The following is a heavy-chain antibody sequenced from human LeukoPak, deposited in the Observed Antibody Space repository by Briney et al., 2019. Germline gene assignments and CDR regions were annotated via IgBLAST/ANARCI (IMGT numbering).Heavy chain of an antibody. CDR1: GFTFSSYG. V-gene: IGHV3-23*01. J-gene: IGHJ4*02. D-gene: IGHD6-19*01. CDR3: AKGASGWYPGYYFDY. Sequence: GGSLRLSCVASGFTFSSYGMDWVRQAPGEGLEWVSAISGSGGSTYYADSVKGRFTISRDNSKNTLYLQMNSLRAEDTAVYYCAKGASGWYPGYYFDYWGQGTLVTVSS. CDR2: ISGSGGST.